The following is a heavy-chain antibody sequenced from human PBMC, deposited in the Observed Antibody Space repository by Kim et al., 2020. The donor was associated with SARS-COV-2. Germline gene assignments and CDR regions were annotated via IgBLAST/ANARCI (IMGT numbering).Heavy chain of an antibody. CDR2: ISAYNGNT. V-gene: IGHV1-18*01. D-gene: IGHD1-26*01. CDR3: ARDRWELLGYYYYGMDV. Sequence: ASVKVSCKASGYTFTSYGISWVRQAPGQGLEWMGWISAYNGNTNYAQQLQGRVTMTTDTSTRTAYMELRSLRSDETAGYYCARDRWELLGYYYYGMDVWGQGTTVTVSS. J-gene: IGHJ6*02. CDR1: GYTFTSYG.